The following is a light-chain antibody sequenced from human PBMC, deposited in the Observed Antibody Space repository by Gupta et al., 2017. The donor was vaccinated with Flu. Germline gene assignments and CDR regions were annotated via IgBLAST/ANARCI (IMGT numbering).Light chain of an antibody. Sequence: SSDVGGDNFVSWYQQVPGIAPKLLIYEVDNRPSGVSSRFSGSKSGNTAFLTISGLQSEDGADYYGSSYTTRISWVFGGGTKVTVL. CDR1: SSDVGGDNF. V-gene: IGLV2-14*01. J-gene: IGLJ3*02. CDR3: SSYTTRISWV. CDR2: EVD.